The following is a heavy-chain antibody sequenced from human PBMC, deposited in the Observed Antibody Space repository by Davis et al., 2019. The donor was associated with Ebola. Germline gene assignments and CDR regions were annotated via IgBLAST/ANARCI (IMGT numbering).Heavy chain of an antibody. J-gene: IGHJ5*02. V-gene: IGHV1-2*02. CDR1: GYTFSDYY. Sequence: ASVKVSCKASGYTFSDYYIHWVRQAPGQGLEWMGWMNPNSGDTTYAQKFQGRVTMTRDTSINTAYMDLRSLRSDDTAVYYCVKDFTGDTCCSWGQGTLVTVSS. D-gene: IGHD2-2*01. CDR3: VKDFTGDTCCS. CDR2: MNPNSGDT.